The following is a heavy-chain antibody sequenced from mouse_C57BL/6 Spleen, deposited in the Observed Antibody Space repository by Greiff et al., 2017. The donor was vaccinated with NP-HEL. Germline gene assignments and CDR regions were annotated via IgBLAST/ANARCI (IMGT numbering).Heavy chain of an antibody. CDR1: GYTFTSYG. J-gene: IGHJ1*01. CDR3: AEVRRDGYFEV. D-gene: IGHD3-3*01. Sequence: LVESGAELARPGASVKLSCKASGYTFTSYGISWVKQRPGQGLEWIGEICPRSGNTYYNEKVKGKATLTADKSTSTAYLELRSLTSEDSAVLFCAEVRRDGYFEVWGQGTTVTVSS. V-gene: IGHV1-81*01. CDR2: ICPRSGNT.